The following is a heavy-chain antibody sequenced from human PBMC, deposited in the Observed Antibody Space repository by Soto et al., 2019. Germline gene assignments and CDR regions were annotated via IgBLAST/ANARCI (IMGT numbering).Heavy chain of an antibody. J-gene: IGHJ4*02. D-gene: IGHD3-22*01. CDR3: ASIPEPRDSSGYNYYFDY. CDR1: GGTFSSYA. CDR2: IIPIFGTA. Sequence: SVKVSCKASGGTFSSYAISWVRQAPGQGLEWMGGIIPIFGTANYAQKLQGRVTITADKSTSTAYMELSSLRSEDTAVYYCASIPEPRDSSGYNYYFDYWGQGTLVTVSS. V-gene: IGHV1-69*06.